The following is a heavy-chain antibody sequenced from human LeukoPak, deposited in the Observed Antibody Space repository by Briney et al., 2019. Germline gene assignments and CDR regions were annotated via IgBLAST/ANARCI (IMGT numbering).Heavy chain of an antibody. CDR3: AKDGRLLEFDY. D-gene: IGHD2-21*02. CDR2: ISGSGIST. Sequence: PGGSLRLSCAASGFTFNNFGMSWVRQAPGKGLEWVSAISGSGISTYYADSVKGRFTISRDNSKNTVYLQMNSLRAEDTAVYYCAKDGRLLEFDYWDQGTLVIVSS. CDR1: GFTFNNFG. V-gene: IGHV3-23*01. J-gene: IGHJ4*02.